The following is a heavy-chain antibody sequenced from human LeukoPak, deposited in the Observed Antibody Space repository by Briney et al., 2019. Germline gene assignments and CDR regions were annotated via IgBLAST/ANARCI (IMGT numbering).Heavy chain of an antibody. J-gene: IGHJ6*02. D-gene: IGHD2-2*01. CDR1: GFTFSSYA. CDR3: AKEEYSTRYYYYGMDV. CDR2: ISGGGDST. Sequence: GGSLRLSCGASGFTFSSYAMSWVRQAPGKGLEWVSAISGGGDSTFYADSVKGRFTISRDNSKNTLYLQMSSLRAEDTAIYYCAKEEYSTRYYYYGMDVWGQGTTVTVSS. V-gene: IGHV3-23*01.